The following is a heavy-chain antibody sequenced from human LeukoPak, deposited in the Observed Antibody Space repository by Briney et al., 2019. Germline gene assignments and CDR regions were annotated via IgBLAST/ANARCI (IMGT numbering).Heavy chain of an antibody. Sequence: SETLSLTCTVSGGSISSGDYYWSWIRQPPGKGLEWIGYIYYSGSTYYNPSLKSRVTISVDTSKNQFSLKLSSVTAADTAVYYCAKYSGYEYYFDYWGQGTLVTVSS. CDR1: GGSISSGDYY. J-gene: IGHJ4*02. D-gene: IGHD5-12*01. V-gene: IGHV4-30-4*08. CDR3: AKYSGYEYYFDY. CDR2: IYYSGST.